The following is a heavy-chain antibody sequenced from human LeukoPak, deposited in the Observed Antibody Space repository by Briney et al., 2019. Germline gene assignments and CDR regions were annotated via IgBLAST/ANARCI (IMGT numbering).Heavy chain of an antibody. J-gene: IGHJ4*02. D-gene: IGHD3-22*01. V-gene: IGHV3-33*01. CDR1: GFTFSSYG. CDR3: ARGVDYYDSSGTIDY. Sequence: PGGSLRLSCAASGFTFSSYGMHWVRQAPGKGLEWVAVVWLDGSKKYSADSVKGRITISRDDSKNTLYLQMNSLRAEDTAVYYCARGVDYYDSSGTIDYWGQGTLVTVSS. CDR2: VWLDGSKK.